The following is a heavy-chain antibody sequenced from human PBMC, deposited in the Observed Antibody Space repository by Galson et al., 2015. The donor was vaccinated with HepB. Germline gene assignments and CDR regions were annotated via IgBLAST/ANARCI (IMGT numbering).Heavy chain of an antibody. CDR3: ARGGRRIDVVVPAVRGFYSDY. Sequence: SVKVSCKASGYTFTTYAMHWVRQAPGQRLEWMGWINAGNGNTKYSQKFQGRVTITRDTSARTAYMELSSLRSEDTAVYYCARGGRRIDVVVPAVRGFYSDYWGQGALVTVSS. CDR2: INAGNGNT. J-gene: IGHJ4*02. CDR1: GYTFTTYA. D-gene: IGHD2-2*01. V-gene: IGHV1-3*01.